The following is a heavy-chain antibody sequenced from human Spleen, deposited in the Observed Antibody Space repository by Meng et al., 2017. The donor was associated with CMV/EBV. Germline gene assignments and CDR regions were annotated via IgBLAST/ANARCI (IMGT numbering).Heavy chain of an antibody. D-gene: IGHD2-15*01. CDR1: GFTFSNYA. V-gene: IGHV3-23*01. CDR3: AKYEFLVGVPKLPFDY. CDR2: VGASGAVT. J-gene: IGHJ4*02. Sequence: EQPGGSLRLSCAASGFTFSNYALTWVRQAPGKGLEWVSTVGASGAVTYYTDSVKGRFTIFRDNSKNTLYLQMNSLRAEDTAIYYYAKYEFLVGVPKLPFDYWGQGTLVTVSS.